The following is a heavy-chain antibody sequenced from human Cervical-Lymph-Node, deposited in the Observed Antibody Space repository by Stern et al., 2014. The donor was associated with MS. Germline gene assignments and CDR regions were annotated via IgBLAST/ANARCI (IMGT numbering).Heavy chain of an antibody. CDR3: ARNIYGDYDGIFEY. CDR2: ISGGSSYI. CDR1: GFTFSSYN. Sequence: VQLVQSGGGLVKPGGSLRLSCAASGFTFSSYNMNWVRQAPGKGLEWVSSISGGSSYINYADSVKGRFTISRDNAKKLLYLQMNSLRAEDTAVYYCARNIYGDYDGIFEYWGQGTLVTVSS. V-gene: IGHV3-21*01. J-gene: IGHJ4*02. D-gene: IGHD4-17*01.